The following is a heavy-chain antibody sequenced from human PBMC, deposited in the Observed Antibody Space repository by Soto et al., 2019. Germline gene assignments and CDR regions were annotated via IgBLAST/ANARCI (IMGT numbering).Heavy chain of an antibody. D-gene: IGHD3-22*01. CDR1: GFTFSSYA. Sequence: GWSLRLSCAASGFTFSSYAMSWVRQAPGKGLEWVSAISGSGGSTYYADSVKGRFTISRDNSKNTLYLQMNSLRAEDTAVYYCARDTYYYDSSGYLDAFDIWGQGTMVTASS. CDR3: ARDTYYYDSSGYLDAFDI. CDR2: ISGSGGST. V-gene: IGHV3-23*01. J-gene: IGHJ3*02.